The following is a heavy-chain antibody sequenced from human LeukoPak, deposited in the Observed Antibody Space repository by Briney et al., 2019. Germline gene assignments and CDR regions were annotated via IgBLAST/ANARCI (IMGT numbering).Heavy chain of an antibody. CDR3: ARVGGPQYYYYYYYMDV. Sequence: ASVKVSCKASGYTFTSYHMHWVRQAPGQGLEWRGISNPSGGTTNYAQKFRGRVTMTRDMSTSTAYMELSRLRSDDTAVYYCARVGGPQYYYYYYYMDVWGKGTTVTVSS. CDR2: SNPSGGTT. V-gene: IGHV1-46*01. CDR1: GYTFTSYH. J-gene: IGHJ6*03. D-gene: IGHD3-16*01.